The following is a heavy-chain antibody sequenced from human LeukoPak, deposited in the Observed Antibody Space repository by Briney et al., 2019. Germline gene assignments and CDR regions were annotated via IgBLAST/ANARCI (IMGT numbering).Heavy chain of an antibody. CDR3: ARVFLGSGSYYNYYYYYMDV. CDR1: GGSISSGGYS. CDR2: IYYSGST. Sequence: SETLSLTCAVSGGSISSGGYSWSWIRQPPGKGLEWIGYIYYSGSTNYNPSLKSRVTISVDTSKNQFSLKLSSVTAADTAVYYCARVFLGSGSYYNYYYYYMDVWGKGTTVTISS. V-gene: IGHV4-61*08. D-gene: IGHD3-10*01. J-gene: IGHJ6*03.